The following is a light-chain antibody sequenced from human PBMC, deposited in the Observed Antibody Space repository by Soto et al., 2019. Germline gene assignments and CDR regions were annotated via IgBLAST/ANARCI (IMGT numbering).Light chain of an antibody. V-gene: IGKV1-27*01. CDR3: QNYDSAPRT. CDR2: AAS. J-gene: IGKJ1*01. CDR1: QDITLY. Sequence: DIRMTQSPSSLSASVGDRVTITCRASQDITLYLAWYQQKAGKPPNLLIYAASTTQSGVPSRFSGSGSGTDFTLTISSLQPEDVATYYCQNYDSAPRTFGQGTKVDTK.